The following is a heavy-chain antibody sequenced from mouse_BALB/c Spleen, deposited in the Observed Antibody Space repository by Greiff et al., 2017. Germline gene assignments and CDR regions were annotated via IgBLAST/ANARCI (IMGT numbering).Heavy chain of an antibody. CDR3: ARKGPTGPFAY. Sequence: GQLQQSGAELVKPGASVKLSCTASGFNIKDTYMHWVKQRPEQGLEWIGRIDPANGNTKYDPKFQGKATITADTSSNTAYLQLSSLTSEDTAVYYCARKGPTGPFAYWGQGTLVTVSA. J-gene: IGHJ3*01. D-gene: IGHD2-10*01. CDR2: IDPANGNT. V-gene: IGHV14-3*02. CDR1: GFNIKDTY.